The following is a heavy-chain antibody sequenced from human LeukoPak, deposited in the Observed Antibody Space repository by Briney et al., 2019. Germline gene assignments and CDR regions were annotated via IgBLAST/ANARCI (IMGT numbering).Heavy chain of an antibody. CDR1: GGSISSDY. J-gene: IGHJ4*02. Sequence: SVTLSLTCTVSGGSISSDYWSWSRQPPGKGLEWIGYIYYSGSTNYNPSLESRVTISVDTSKNQFSLKLSSVTAADTAVYYCARTNPGYGDYGTDYWGQGTLVTVSS. V-gene: IGHV4-59*08. CDR2: IYYSGST. CDR3: ARTNPGYGDYGTDY. D-gene: IGHD4-17*01.